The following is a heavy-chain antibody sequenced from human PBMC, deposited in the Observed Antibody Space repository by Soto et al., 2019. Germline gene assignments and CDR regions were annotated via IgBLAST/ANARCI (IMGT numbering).Heavy chain of an antibody. Sequence: QVQLVQSGAEVKKPGASVKVSCKTSGYTFTTYGISWVRQAPGQGFEWMGWISANNGNTNHAQKYRGRITMTTDTSTSTAYRQGRTLRPEERADYYCAREGGGCEDYWGQGPVVIVSS. D-gene: IGHD2-15*01. CDR2: ISANNGNT. V-gene: IGHV1-18*01. CDR1: GYTFTTYG. CDR3: AREGGGCEDY. J-gene: IGHJ4*02.